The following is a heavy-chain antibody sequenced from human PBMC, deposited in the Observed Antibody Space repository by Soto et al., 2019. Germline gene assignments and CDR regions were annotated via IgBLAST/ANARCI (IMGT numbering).Heavy chain of an antibody. CDR1: GFTVSSNH. CDR3: ARDGGRSSWFEYFQY. D-gene: IGHD6-13*01. Sequence: EVQLVESGGGLVQPGGSLRLSCAASGFTVSSNHMSWVRQAPGKGLEWISTIYIGGGTYYADSVKGRFTISRDNSNNALYLQMHSLRAADTAVYYCARDGGRSSWFEYFQYWGQGRLVTVSS. CDR2: IYIGGGT. V-gene: IGHV3-66*01. J-gene: IGHJ1*01.